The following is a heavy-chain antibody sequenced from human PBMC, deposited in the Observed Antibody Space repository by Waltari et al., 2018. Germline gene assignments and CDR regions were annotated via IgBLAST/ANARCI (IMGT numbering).Heavy chain of an antibody. CDR3: ASYLPAADTKIRYYYYGMDV. CDR1: GGTFSSYA. J-gene: IGHJ6*02. Sequence: QVQLVQSGAEVKKPGSSVKVSCTASGGTFSSYAISWVRQAPGPGLEWMGGIIPIFGTANYAQKFQGRVTITADESTSTAYMELSSLRSEDTAVYYCASYLPAADTKIRYYYYGMDVWGQGTTVTVSS. V-gene: IGHV1-69*01. CDR2: IIPIFGTA. D-gene: IGHD6-13*01.